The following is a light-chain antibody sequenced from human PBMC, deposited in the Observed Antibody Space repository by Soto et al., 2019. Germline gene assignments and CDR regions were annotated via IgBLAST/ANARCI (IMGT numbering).Light chain of an antibody. Sequence: QSALTQPASVSGSPGQSITISCTGTSSDVGGYNYVSWYQQHPGKAPKLMMYAVTNRPSGVSNRFSGSKSGNTASLNISGLQAEDESDDYCSSYTSRSTPLVFGGGTKLTVL. CDR2: AVT. J-gene: IGLJ3*02. CDR1: SSDVGGYNY. CDR3: SSYTSRSTPLV. V-gene: IGLV2-14*01.